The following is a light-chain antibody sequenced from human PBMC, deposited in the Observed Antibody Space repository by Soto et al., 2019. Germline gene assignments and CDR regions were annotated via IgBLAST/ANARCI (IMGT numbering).Light chain of an antibody. V-gene: IGKV1-5*01. J-gene: IGKJ1*01. CDR3: HQYNSFSPWT. CDR1: QSIRGW. Sequence: DIQMTQSPSTLAASLLDRVTITCXSSQSIRGWLAWYQQKPGKAPNLLIYDASRLKSGVPSRFSGRGSGTEFTLTITSLQPDDFATYYCHQYNSFSPWTFGQGTKVDI. CDR2: DAS.